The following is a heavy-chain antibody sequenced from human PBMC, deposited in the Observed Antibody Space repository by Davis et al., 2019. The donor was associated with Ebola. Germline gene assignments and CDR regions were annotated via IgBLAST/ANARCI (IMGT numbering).Heavy chain of an antibody. CDR1: GFTFSSYA. V-gene: IGHV3-23*01. CDR2: ISGSGGST. CDR3: ATAMARYYYYGMDV. J-gene: IGHJ6*02. D-gene: IGHD3-10*01. Sequence: GGSLRLSCAASGFTFSSYAMSWVRQAPGKGLEWVSAISGSGGSTYYADSVKGRFTISRDNSKNTLYLQMNSLRAEDTAVYYCATAMARYYYYGMDVWGQGTTVTVSS.